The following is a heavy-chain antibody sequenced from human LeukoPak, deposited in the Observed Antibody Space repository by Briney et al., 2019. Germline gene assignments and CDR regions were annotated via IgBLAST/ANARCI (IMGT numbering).Heavy chain of an antibody. D-gene: IGHD3-22*01. CDR1: GGSISSGGYS. J-gene: IGHJ4*02. CDR3: APEPHYYDSSGYYFDY. V-gene: IGHV4-30-2*01. Sequence: SETLSLTCAVSGGSISSGGYSWSWIRQPPGKGLEWIGYIYHSGSTYYNPSLKSRVTISVDRSKNQFSLKLSSVTAADTAVYYCAPEPHYYDSSGYYFDYWGQGTLVTVSS. CDR2: IYHSGST.